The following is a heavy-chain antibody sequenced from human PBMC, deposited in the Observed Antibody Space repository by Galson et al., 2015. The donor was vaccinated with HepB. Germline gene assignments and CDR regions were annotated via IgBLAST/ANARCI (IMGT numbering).Heavy chain of an antibody. D-gene: IGHD2-2*02. J-gene: IGHJ4*02. V-gene: IGHV3-23*01. CDR3: AKGGEYCTSTSCYTFDY. CDR2: ISGSGGST. CDR1: GFTFSSSA. Sequence: SLRLSCAASGFTFSSSAMSWVRQAPGKGLEWVSTISGSGGSTYYADSVKGRFTISRDNSKNTLYLQMNSLRAEDTAVYYCAKGGEYCTSTSCYTFDYWGQGTLVTVSS.